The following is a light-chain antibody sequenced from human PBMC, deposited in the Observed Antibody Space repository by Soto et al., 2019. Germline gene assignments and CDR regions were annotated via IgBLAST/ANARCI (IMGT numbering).Light chain of an antibody. CDR2: LGS. J-gene: IGKJ5*01. CDR1: QSILHSNGCNY. V-gene: IGKV2-28*01. Sequence: DIVMTQSPLSLPVTPGEPASISCRSSQSILHSNGCNYLDWYLQKPGQSPQLLIYLGSNRASGVPERVSGSGSGTDFNLKNSKMEAEDVGVYLRMEGFQTPTFRQGTRLEIK. CDR3: MEGFQTPT.